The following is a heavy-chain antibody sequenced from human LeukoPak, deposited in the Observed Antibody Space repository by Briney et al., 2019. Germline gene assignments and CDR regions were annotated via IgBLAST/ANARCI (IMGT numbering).Heavy chain of an antibody. V-gene: IGHV3-9*03. CDR1: GFTFDDYA. J-gene: IGHJ4*02. D-gene: IGHD3-3*01. CDR3: AKARAYYDFWSGYYD. CDR2: ISWNSGSI. Sequence: GGSLRLSCAASGFTFDDYAMHWVRQAPGKGLEWVSGISWNSGSIGYADSVKGRFTISRDNAKNSLYLQMNSLRAEDMALYYCAKARAYYDFWSGYYDWGQGTLVTVSS.